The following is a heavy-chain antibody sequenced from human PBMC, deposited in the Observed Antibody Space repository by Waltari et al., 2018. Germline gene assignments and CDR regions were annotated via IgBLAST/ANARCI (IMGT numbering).Heavy chain of an antibody. V-gene: IGHV4-39*01. Sequence: QLQLQESGPGLVKPSETLSLTCSVSGSSISSSHYYWGWIRQPPGTGLEWIGSMFNGGIAYYTPSLKSRGTISVDTYKNQFSLRLNSVTAADTAIYYCARHGYSGGWFDPWGQGTLVTVSS. CDR2: MFNGGIA. CDR1: GSSISSSHYY. J-gene: IGHJ5*02. D-gene: IGHD4-17*01. CDR3: ARHGYSGGWFDP.